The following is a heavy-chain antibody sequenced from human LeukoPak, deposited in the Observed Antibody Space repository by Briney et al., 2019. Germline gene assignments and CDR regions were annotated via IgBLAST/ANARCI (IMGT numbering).Heavy chain of an antibody. V-gene: IGHV1-18*01. J-gene: IGHJ4*02. CDR1: GYTFTSYG. Sequence: ASVKVSCKTSGYTFTSYGISWVRQAPGQGLEWMGWISGYNGNTNYVQKFKGRVTMTTDISTSTVYMELRSLRSDDTAVYYCARGVGGWYFDYWGQGTLVTVSS. CDR3: ARGVGGWYFDY. D-gene: IGHD6-19*01. CDR2: ISGYNGNT.